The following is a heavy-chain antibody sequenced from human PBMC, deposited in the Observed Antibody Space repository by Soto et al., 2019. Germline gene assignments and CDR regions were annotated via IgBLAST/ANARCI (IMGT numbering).Heavy chain of an antibody. V-gene: IGHV2-5*02. CDR2: IYWDGDK. CDR3: AHSRGAYYFDF. CDR1: GFSLSTNGVG. D-gene: IGHD3-10*01. Sequence: QITLKESGPTLVKPTQTLTLTCTFSGFSLSTNGVGVGWIRQPPGKALEWLALIYWDGDKRYSPSLKSRLTITKDTSKNQVVLTMTNIDPVDTATYYWAHSRGAYYFDFWGLRTLVTVST. J-gene: IGHJ4*02.